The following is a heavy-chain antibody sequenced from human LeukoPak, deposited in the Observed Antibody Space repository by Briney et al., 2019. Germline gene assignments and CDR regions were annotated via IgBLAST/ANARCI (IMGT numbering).Heavy chain of an antibody. D-gene: IGHD4-23*01. CDR1: GGSFSGYY. J-gene: IGHJ5*02. CDR2: VGHSGLT. Sequence: SETLSLTCALYGGSFSGYYGLWVRQAPGKGLEWLEEVGHSGLTNYKPSLKSRLTISLDMSKNQFSLRLTSVTAADTAVYYCARDGGPNNYWFDPWGQGTLVTVSS. V-gene: IGHV4-34*01. CDR3: ARDGGPNNYWFDP.